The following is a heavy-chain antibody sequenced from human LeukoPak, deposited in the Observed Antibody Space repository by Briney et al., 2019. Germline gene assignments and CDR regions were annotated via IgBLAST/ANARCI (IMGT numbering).Heavy chain of an antibody. CDR1: GFTVSSNY. J-gene: IGHJ4*02. V-gene: IGHV3-21*01. CDR2: ISSSSSYI. CDR3: ARVSYGSGSYYDY. D-gene: IGHD3-10*01. Sequence: PGGSLRLSCAASGFTVSSNYMNWVRQAPGKGLEWVSSISSSSSYIYYADSVKGRFTISRDNAKNSLYLQMNSLRAEDTAVYYCARVSYGSGSYYDYWGQGTLVTVSS.